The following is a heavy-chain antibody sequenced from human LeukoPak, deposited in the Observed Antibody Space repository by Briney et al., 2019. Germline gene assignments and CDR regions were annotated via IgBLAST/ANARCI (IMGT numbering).Heavy chain of an antibody. V-gene: IGHV4-59*01. D-gene: IGHD3-22*01. CDR2: IYDSVNT. CDR3: ARVRRYYDSSGYPSRLFDY. CDR1: GGSISSYY. Sequence: SETLSLTCTVSGGSISSYYWSWIRQSPGKGLEWIGYIYDSVNTNYNPSLESRVTISVDTSKKQFSLKLTSVTAADTAVYYCARVRRYYDSSGYPSRLFDYWGQGTLVTVSS. J-gene: IGHJ4*02.